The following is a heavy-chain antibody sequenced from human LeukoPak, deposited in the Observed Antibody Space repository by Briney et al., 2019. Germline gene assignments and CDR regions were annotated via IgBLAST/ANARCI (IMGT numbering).Heavy chain of an antibody. CDR3: ARDFIHRSGEANY. CDR1: GLTFSDYY. V-gene: IGHV3-11*05. Sequence: GGSLRLSCVASGLTFSDYYMCWIRQAPGKGLEWISYISSSSSSTNYADSVKGRFTISRDNPKNSLYLLMNSLRAEDTAMYYCARDFIHRSGEANYWGQGTLVTVSS. D-gene: IGHD3-22*01. J-gene: IGHJ4*02. CDR2: ISSSSSST.